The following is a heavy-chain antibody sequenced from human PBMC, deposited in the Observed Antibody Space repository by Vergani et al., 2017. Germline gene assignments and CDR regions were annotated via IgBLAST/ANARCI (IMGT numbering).Heavy chain of an antibody. CDR2: IIPIFGTA. Sequence: QVQLVQSGAEVKKPGSSVKVSCKASGGTISSYAISWVRQAPGQGLEWMGGIIPIFGTANYAQKFQGRVTITADESTSTAYMELSSLRSEDTAVYYCASAGYSSGWGGGAFDYWGQGTLVTVSS. J-gene: IGHJ4*02. CDR3: ASAGYSSGWGGGAFDY. V-gene: IGHV1-69*01. D-gene: IGHD6-19*01. CDR1: GGTISSYA.